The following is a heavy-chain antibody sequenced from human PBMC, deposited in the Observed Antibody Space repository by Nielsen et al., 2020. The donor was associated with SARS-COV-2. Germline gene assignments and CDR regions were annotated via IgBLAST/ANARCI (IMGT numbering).Heavy chain of an antibody. Sequence: GESLKISCAASGFTFSSYAMHWVRQAPGKGLEWVAVISYDGSNKYYADSVKGRFTISRDNSKNTLYLQMNSLRAEDTAVYYCAKDYWFDPWGQGTLVTVSS. CDR1: GFTFSSYA. CDR2: ISYDGSNK. V-gene: IGHV3-30*04. J-gene: IGHJ5*02. CDR3: AKDYWFDP.